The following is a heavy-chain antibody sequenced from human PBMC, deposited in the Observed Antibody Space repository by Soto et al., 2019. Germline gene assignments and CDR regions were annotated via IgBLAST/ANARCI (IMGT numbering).Heavy chain of an antibody. CDR1: GFTFSSYG. D-gene: IGHD1-26*01. J-gene: IGHJ4*02. CDR3: AREMVGATHGDPFHH. V-gene: IGHV3-33*08. Sequence: PGGSLRLSCAASGFTFSSYGMHWVRQAPGKGLEWVAVIWYDGSNKYYADSVKGRFTISRDNSKNTLYLQMNSLRAEDTVVYYCAREMVGATHGDPFHHWGQGTLVTVSS. CDR2: IWYDGSNK.